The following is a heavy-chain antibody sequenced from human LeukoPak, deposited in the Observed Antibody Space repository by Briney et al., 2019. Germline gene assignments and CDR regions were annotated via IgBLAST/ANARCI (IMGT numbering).Heavy chain of an antibody. V-gene: IGHV3-23*01. CDR3: ARAAANEYFDY. J-gene: IGHJ4*02. CDR1: GFTFSSFA. CDR2: VGHSFGTT. Sequence: GGSLRLSCVASGFTFSSFAMSWVRQAPGKGLEWVSTVGHSFGTTFYADSVKGRFTISRDNSKNTLYLQMNSLRAEDTAVYYCARAAANEYFDYWGQGTLVTVSS.